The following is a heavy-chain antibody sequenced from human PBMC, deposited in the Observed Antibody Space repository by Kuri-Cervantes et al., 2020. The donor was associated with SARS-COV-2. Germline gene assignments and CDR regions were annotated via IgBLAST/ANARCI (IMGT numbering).Heavy chain of an antibody. Sequence: GESLKISCAASGFTFSSYAMNWVRQAPGKGLVWVSRLNNDGSSTNYADSVKGRFTISRDNAKNTLYLQMNSLRPEDTAVYYCAREGLRGSMDVWGQGSTVTVSS. CDR1: GFTFSSYA. CDR3: AREGLRGSMDV. V-gene: IGHV3-74*01. J-gene: IGHJ6*02. CDR2: LNNDGSST.